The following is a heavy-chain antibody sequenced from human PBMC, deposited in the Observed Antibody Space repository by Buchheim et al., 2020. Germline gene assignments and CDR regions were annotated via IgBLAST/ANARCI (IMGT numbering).Heavy chain of an antibody. CDR2: IYYSGST. V-gene: IGHV4-31*03. CDR3: ARTAYYDILTGYSNNERDAFDI. CDR1: GGSISSGGYY. D-gene: IGHD3-9*01. Sequence: QVQLQESGPGLVKPSQTLSLTCTVSGGSISSGGYYWSWIRQHPGKGLEWIGYIYYSGSTYYNPSLKSRVTISVDTSKNQFSLKLSSVTAADTAVYYCARTAYYDILTGYSNNERDAFDIWGQGT. J-gene: IGHJ3*02.